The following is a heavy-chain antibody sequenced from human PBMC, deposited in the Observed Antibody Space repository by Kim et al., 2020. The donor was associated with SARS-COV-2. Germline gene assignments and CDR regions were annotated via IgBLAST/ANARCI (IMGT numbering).Heavy chain of an antibody. V-gene: IGHV5-51*01. J-gene: IGHJ5*02. D-gene: IGHD3-22*01. CDR1: GYSFTSYW. CDR3: ARQADSSGLAGWFDP. CDR2: IYPGDSDT. Sequence: GESLKISCKGSGYSFTSYWIGWVRQMPGKGLEWMGIIYPGDSDTRYSPSFQGQVTISADKSISTAYLQWSSLKASDTAMYYCARQADSSGLAGWFDPWGQGTLVTVSS.